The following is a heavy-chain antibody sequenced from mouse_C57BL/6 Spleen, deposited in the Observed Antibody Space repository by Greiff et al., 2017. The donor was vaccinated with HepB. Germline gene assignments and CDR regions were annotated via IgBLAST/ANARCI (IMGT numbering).Heavy chain of an antibody. D-gene: IGHD1-1*01. Sequence: VQLQQSGAELARPGASVKLSCKASGYTFTSYGISWVKQRTGQGLEWIGEIYPRSGNTYYNEKFKGKATLTADKSSSTAYMELRSLTSEDAAVYFCARSWDDYGHSDGGYWGQGTTLTVSS. J-gene: IGHJ2*01. CDR3: ARSWDDYGHSDGGY. V-gene: IGHV1-81*01. CDR1: GYTFTSYG. CDR2: IYPRSGNT.